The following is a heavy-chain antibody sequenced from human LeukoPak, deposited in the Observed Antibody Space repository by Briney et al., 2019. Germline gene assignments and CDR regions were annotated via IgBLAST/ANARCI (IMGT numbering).Heavy chain of an antibody. V-gene: IGHV3-21*01. CDR1: GFTFSSYS. J-gene: IGHJ4*02. Sequence: PGGSLRLSCAASGFTFSSYSMNWVRQAPGKGLEWVSSISSSSSYIYYADSVKGRFTISRDNAKNSLYLQMNSLRAEDTAVYYCARALFLSSEPEGDYWGQGTLVTVSS. CDR3: ARALFLSSEPEGDY. CDR2: ISSSSSYI. D-gene: IGHD1-14*01.